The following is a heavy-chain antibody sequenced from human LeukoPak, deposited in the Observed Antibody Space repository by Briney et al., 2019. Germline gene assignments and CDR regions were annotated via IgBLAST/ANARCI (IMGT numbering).Heavy chain of an antibody. J-gene: IGHJ4*02. CDR1: GYTFTGYY. Sequence: ASVKVSCKASGYTFTGYYMLWVRQAPGQGLGWMGWINPNSGGTNYAQKLTRRSTMTRDTSISPASMVLSRRRSDDTGVYYCARDSGYDSSYFDYWGQGTLVTVSS. D-gene: IGHD5-12*01. V-gene: IGHV1-2*02. CDR3: ARDSGYDSSYFDY. CDR2: INPNSGGT.